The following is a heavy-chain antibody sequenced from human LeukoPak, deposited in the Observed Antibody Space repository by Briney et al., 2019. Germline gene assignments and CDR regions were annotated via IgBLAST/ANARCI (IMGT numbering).Heavy chain of an antibody. CDR2: IEPDGSEK. V-gene: IGHV3-7*01. J-gene: IGHJ4*02. Sequence: GGSLRLSCAVSGFIFSSHWMSWVRQAPGKGLEWVANIEPDGSEKYYVDSVKGRFTISRDNGKNSFYLQMNILRDEDTAVYYCARHGGTRVTLVEVYYFDYWGQGTLVTVSS. D-gene: IGHD4-11*01. CDR1: GFIFSSHW. CDR3: ARHGGTRVTLVEVYYFDY.